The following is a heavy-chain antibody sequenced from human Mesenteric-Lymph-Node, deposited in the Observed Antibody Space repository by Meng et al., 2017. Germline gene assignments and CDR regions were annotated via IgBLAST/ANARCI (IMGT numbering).Heavy chain of an antibody. D-gene: IGHD3-22*01. CDR1: GGSISSTTSY. J-gene: IGHJ4*01. CDR3: ARTRYHSGSAYYEFGY. Sequence: SETLSLTCTVSGGSISSTTSYWGWIRQPPGKRLEWIASMFFSGRTYYNPSLKSRVTISVDTSKNQFSLKLTSVTAADSAVYYCARTRYHSGSAYYEFGYWGHGTLVTVSS. CDR2: MFFSGRT. V-gene: IGHV4-39*07.